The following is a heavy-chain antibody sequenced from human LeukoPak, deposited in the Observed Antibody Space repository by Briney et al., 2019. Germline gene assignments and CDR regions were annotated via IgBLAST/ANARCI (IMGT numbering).Heavy chain of an antibody. CDR1: GVSVSDNY. CDR3: ARDKSPYYYDSSEWFDP. J-gene: IGHJ5*02. Sequence: PGGSLRLSCAASGVSVSDNYMSWVRQAPERGLEWVSVIYTGGYTYYADSVQGRFTTSRDNSKNTLYLQMNSLRVEDTAVYYCARDKSPYYYDSSEWFDPWGQGTLVTVSS. V-gene: IGHV3-53*01. D-gene: IGHD3-22*01. CDR2: IYTGGYT.